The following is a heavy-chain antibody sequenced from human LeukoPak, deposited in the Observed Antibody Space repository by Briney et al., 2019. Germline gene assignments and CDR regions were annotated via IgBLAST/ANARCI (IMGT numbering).Heavy chain of an antibody. V-gene: IGHV1-46*01. J-gene: IGHJ4*02. D-gene: IGHD3-10*01. Sequence: ASVKVSCKASGGTFSSYAISWVRQAPGQGLEWMGIINPSGGSTSYAQKFQGRVTMTRDTSTSTVYMELSSLRSEDTAVYYCARVGYYGSGSYGGPDYWGQGTLVTVSS. CDR2: INPSGGST. CDR3: ARVGYYGSGSYGGPDY. CDR1: GGTFSSYA.